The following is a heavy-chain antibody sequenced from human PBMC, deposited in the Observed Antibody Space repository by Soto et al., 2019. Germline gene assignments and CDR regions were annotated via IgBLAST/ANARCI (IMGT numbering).Heavy chain of an antibody. CDR2: IFPGDAAT. CDR1: GYNFISYW. CDR3: ARPNYGTNWFDS. V-gene: IGHV5-51*01. J-gene: IGHJ5*01. D-gene: IGHD4-17*01. Sequence: GESLKISCKGFGYNFISYWIGWVRQMPGKGLEWMGIIFPGDAATRYNPSFEGQVTMSVDKSINTAYLQWNSLKASDSAMYYCARPNYGTNWFDSWGQGTLVTVSS.